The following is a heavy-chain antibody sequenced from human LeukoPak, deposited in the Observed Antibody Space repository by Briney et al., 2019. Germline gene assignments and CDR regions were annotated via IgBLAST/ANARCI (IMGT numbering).Heavy chain of an antibody. J-gene: IGHJ4*02. D-gene: IGHD5-18*01. CDR1: GFTFSSYE. Sequence: GGSLRLSCAASGFTFSSYEMNWVRQAPGKGLEWVSYISSSGSTIYYADFVKGRFTISRDNAKNSLYLQMNSLRAEDTAVYYCAKDRLGYSYGTDYWGQGTLVTVSS. V-gene: IGHV3-48*03. CDR2: ISSSGSTI. CDR3: AKDRLGYSYGTDY.